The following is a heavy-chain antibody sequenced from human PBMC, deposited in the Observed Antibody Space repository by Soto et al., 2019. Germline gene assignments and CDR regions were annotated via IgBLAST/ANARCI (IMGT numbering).Heavy chain of an antibody. V-gene: IGHV4-61*01. Sequence: PSETLSLTCSVSGGSVNSGNYYWSWIRQPPGKGLEWIGYIYYSGSTNYNPSLKSRVTISVDTSKNQFSLKLSSVTAADTAVYYCARAGAANLYDYWGQGTLVTVSS. CDR2: IYYSGST. CDR1: GGSVNSGNYY. CDR3: ARAGAANLYDY. J-gene: IGHJ4*02. D-gene: IGHD2-15*01.